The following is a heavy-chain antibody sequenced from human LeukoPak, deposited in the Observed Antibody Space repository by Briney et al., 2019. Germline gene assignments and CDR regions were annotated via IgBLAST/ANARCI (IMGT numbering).Heavy chain of an antibody. Sequence: GGSLRLSCAASGFTFSDYYMSWIRQAPGKGLEWVSYIGTSGSSIYYADSVKGRFTISRDNSKNTLYLQMNSLRAEDTAVYYCARGARDIVVVTAIDYWGQGTLVTVSS. CDR1: GFTFSDYY. CDR3: ARGARDIVVVTAIDY. J-gene: IGHJ4*02. D-gene: IGHD2-21*02. CDR2: IGTSGSSI. V-gene: IGHV3-11*04.